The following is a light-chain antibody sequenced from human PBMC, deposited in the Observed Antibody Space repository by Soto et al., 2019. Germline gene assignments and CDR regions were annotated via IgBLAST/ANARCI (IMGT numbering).Light chain of an antibody. CDR1: QSVSSSF. CDR3: QQYGSSRLT. V-gene: IGKV3-20*01. Sequence: EIVLTQSPGTLSLSPWERATLSCRASQSVSSSFLTWYQQKPGQAPRLLIYGASSRATGIPDRFSGSGSGTDFTLTISRLEPEDFAVYYCQQYGSSRLTFGGGTKVDIK. J-gene: IGKJ4*01. CDR2: GAS.